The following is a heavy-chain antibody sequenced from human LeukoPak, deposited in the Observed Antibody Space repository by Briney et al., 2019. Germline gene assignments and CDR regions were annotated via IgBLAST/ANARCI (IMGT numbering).Heavy chain of an antibody. CDR2: IYYSGST. J-gene: IGHJ3*02. CDR1: GGSISSSSYY. Sequence: PSETLSLTCTVPGGSISSSSYYWGWIRQPPGKGLEWIGSIYYSGSTYYNPSLKSRVTISVDTSKNQFSLKLSSVTAADTAVYYCARRVGYVSDAFDMWGQGTMVTVSS. V-gene: IGHV4-39*01. D-gene: IGHD2-2*01. CDR3: ARRVGYVSDAFDM.